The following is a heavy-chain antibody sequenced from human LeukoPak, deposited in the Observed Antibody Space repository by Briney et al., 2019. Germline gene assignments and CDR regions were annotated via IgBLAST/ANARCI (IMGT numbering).Heavy chain of an antibody. J-gene: IGHJ5*02. CDR3: ARDRPDNYDFWSGSPDWFDP. D-gene: IGHD3-3*01. CDR2: IKQDGSEK. Sequence: GGSLRLSSAASGFNFSSYWMSWVRQAPGKGLEWVANIKQDGSEKYYVDSVKGRFTISRDNAKNSLYLQMNSLRAEDTAVYYCARDRPDNYDFWSGSPDWFDPWGQRTLVTVSS. V-gene: IGHV3-7*01. CDR1: GFNFSSYW.